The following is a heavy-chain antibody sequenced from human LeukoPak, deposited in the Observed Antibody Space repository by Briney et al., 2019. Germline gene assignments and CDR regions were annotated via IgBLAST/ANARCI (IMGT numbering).Heavy chain of an antibody. V-gene: IGHV4-39*01. CDR1: GGSISSSSYY. Sequence: SETLSLTCTVPGGSISSSSYYWGWIRQPPGKGLEWIGSIYYSGSTYYNPSLKSRVTISVDTSKSQFSLKLSSVTAADTAVYYCARTSLGGAWFDPWGQGTLVTVSS. J-gene: IGHJ5*02. CDR3: ARTSLGGAWFDP. D-gene: IGHD3-10*01. CDR2: IYYSGST.